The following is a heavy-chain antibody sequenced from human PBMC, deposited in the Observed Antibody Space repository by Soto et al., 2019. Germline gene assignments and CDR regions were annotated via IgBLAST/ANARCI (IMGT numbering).Heavy chain of an antibody. CDR3: ARTYGTGSLNWFDP. D-gene: IGHD3-10*01. Sequence: EVQLVESGGGLVQPGGSLRLSCEASGFIFSSYDMNWVRQAPGKGLEWVSYISSGSGNILYADSVKGRFTISRDNAKNSLYLQMNSLRAEDTAVYYCARTYGTGSLNWFDPWGQGTLVTVSS. J-gene: IGHJ5*02. CDR2: ISSGSGNI. CDR1: GFIFSSYD. V-gene: IGHV3-48*04.